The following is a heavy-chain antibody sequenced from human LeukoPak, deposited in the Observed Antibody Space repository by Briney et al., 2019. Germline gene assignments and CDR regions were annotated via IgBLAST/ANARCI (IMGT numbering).Heavy chain of an antibody. J-gene: IGHJ6*03. Sequence: PSETLSLTCAVYGGSFSGYYWSWIRQPPGKGLEWIGEINHSGSTNYNPSLKSRVTISVDTSKNQFSLKLSSVTAADRAVYYCARSPPAGAPRLSYYYYYYMDVWGKGTTVTVSS. D-gene: IGHD1-26*01. CDR2: INHSGST. V-gene: IGHV4-34*01. CDR1: GGSFSGYY. CDR3: ARSPPAGAPRLSYYYYYYMDV.